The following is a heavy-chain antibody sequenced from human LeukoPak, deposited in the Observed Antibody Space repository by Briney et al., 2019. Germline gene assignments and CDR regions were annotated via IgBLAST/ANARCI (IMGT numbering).Heavy chain of an antibody. V-gene: IGHV3-30-3*01. D-gene: IGHD6-19*01. CDR3: ATAVASSSGWYADY. CDR1: GFTFSSYA. J-gene: IGHJ4*02. CDR2: ISYDGSNK. Sequence: GGSLRLSCAASGFTFSSYAMHWVRQAPGKGLEWVAVISYDGSNKYYADSVKGRFTVSRDNSKNTLYLQMNSLRAEDTAVYYCATAVASSSGWYADYWGQGTLVTVSS.